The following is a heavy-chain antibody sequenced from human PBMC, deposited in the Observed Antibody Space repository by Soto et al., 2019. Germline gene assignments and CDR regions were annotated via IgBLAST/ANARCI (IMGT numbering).Heavy chain of an antibody. CDR3: ARVDIVATIGENYFDY. Sequence: LSLTCTVSGGSISSGGYYWSWIRQHPGKGLEWIGYIYYSGSTYYNPSLKSRVTISVDTSKNQFSLKLSSVTAADTAVYYCARVDIVATIGENYFDYWGQGTLVTVSS. V-gene: IGHV4-31*03. CDR1: GGSISSGGYY. CDR2: IYYSGST. D-gene: IGHD5-12*01. J-gene: IGHJ4*02.